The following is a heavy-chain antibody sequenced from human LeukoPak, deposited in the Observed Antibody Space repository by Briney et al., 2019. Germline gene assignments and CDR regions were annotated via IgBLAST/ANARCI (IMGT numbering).Heavy chain of an antibody. Sequence: PRGSLRLSCAASGFTFSSYGMHWVRQAPGKGLEWVAFIRYDGSNKYYADSVKGRFTISRDNSKNTLYLQMNGLRAEDTAAYYCANFGNYYDSSGYYLGDYWGQGTLVTVSS. D-gene: IGHD3-22*01. CDR3: ANFGNYYDSSGYYLGDY. CDR2: IRYDGSNK. V-gene: IGHV3-30*02. J-gene: IGHJ4*02. CDR1: GFTFSSYG.